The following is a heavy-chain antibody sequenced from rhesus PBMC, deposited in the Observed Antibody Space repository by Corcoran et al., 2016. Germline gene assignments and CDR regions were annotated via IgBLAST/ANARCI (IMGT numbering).Heavy chain of an antibody. J-gene: IGHJ3*01. CDR2: IYWNDSK. D-gene: IGHD1-20*01. CDR1: GFSISTTGTG. V-gene: IGHV2-95*01. Sequence: QVTLKESGPALVKPTQTLTLTCTFSGFSISTTGTGVGWIRQPPGKALEWLASIYWNDSKYYSTSRKSRLTTSKDTSQTQVVLTMINMDPVDTAPYYCARLAEQRYAFDFWGQGLRVTVSS. CDR3: ARLAEQRYAFDF.